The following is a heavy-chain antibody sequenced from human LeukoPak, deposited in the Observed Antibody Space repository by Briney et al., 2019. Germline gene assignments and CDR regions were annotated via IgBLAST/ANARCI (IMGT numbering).Heavy chain of an antibody. V-gene: IGHV3-48*04. Sequence: GGSLRLSCAASGFTFSIYEMNWVRQAPGKGLEWISHINTDSSSIHYADSVKGRFTISRDNANNSVFLQMNNLRAEDSAIYYCARGARWAYYFDYWGQGSLVTVSS. CDR1: GFTFSIYE. CDR2: INTDSSSI. D-gene: IGHD4-23*01. CDR3: ARGARWAYYFDY. J-gene: IGHJ4*02.